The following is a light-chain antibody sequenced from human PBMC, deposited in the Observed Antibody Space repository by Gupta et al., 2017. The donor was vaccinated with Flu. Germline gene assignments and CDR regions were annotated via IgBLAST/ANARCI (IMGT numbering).Light chain of an antibody. V-gene: IGKV3-11*01. Sequence: EIVLTQSPDTLSLSPGERAALSCRASESVSTYLTWYQHKPGQAPRLLIYDAANSADGVPARFSGSGSGTDFTLTISSLEPEDFAVYYCQQRGNWFTFGGGTKVEI. CDR2: DAA. CDR1: ESVSTY. J-gene: IGKJ4*01. CDR3: QQRGNWFT.